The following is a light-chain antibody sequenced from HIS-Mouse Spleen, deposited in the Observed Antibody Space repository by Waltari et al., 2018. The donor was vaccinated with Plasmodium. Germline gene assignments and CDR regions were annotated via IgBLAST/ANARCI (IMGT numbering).Light chain of an antibody. V-gene: IGLV3-10*01. CDR1: ALPKKY. J-gene: IGLJ3*02. CDR3: YSTDSSGNHRV. CDR2: EDS. Sequence: SYELTQPPSVSVSPGQTARITCSGDALPKKYAYWYQQKSGQAPVLVIYEDSKRPPGIPWGLAGASSGTMATVTISGAQVEDEADYYCYSTDSSGNHRVFGGGTKLTVL.